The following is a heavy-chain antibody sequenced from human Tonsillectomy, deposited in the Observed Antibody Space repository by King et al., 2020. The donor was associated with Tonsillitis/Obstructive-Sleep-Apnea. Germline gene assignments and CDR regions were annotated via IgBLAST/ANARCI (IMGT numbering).Heavy chain of an antibody. Sequence: QLQESGPGLVKPSQTLSLTCTVSGGSLSSGGYYWRWVRQHPGKGLEWIGYIDYSGSTYYNPSLKSRLSISVVTSKNQFSLKLSSVTAADTAVYYCARVWGHDRGYFDLWGRGTLVTVSS. CDR2: IDYSGST. D-gene: IGHD5-12*01. J-gene: IGHJ2*01. CDR3: ARVWGHDRGYFDL. V-gene: IGHV4-31*03. CDR1: GGSLSSGGYY.